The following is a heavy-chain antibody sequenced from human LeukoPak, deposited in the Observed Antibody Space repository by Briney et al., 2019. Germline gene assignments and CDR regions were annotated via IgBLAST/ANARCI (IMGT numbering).Heavy chain of an antibody. D-gene: IGHD1-26*01. V-gene: IGHV4-39*01. CDR3: ARRSNSGSDDGEDYFDY. Sequence: SETLPLTCTVSGGSIYSTTFYWGWIRQPPGKGLEWIGSMYYDGSTYHNPSLKGRVTISVDTSNNQFSLKLTSVTAADTAVYFCARRSNSGSDDGEDYFDYWGQGTLVTVSS. CDR2: MYYDGST. J-gene: IGHJ4*02. CDR1: GGSIYSTTFY.